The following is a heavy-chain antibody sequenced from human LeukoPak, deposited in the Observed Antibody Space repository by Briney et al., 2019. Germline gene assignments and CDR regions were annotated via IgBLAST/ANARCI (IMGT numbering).Heavy chain of an antibody. Sequence: GASVKVSCKASGYTVTSYYMHWVRQAPGQGLEWMGIINPSGGSTSYAQKFQGRVTMTRDTSTSTVYMELSSLRSEDTAVYYCASEDSSGWDAFDIWGQGTMVTVSS. CDR2: INPSGGST. CDR3: ASEDSSGWDAFDI. V-gene: IGHV1-46*01. J-gene: IGHJ3*02. D-gene: IGHD6-19*01. CDR1: GYTVTSYY.